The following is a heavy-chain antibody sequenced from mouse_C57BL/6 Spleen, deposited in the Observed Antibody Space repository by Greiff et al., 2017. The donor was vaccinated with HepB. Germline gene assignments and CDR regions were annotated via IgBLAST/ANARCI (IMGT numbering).Heavy chain of an antibody. CDR1: GFSLTSYG. V-gene: IGHV2-5*01. J-gene: IGHJ2*01. CDR3: AKEGGIYYGTFDY. D-gene: IGHD2-1*01. Sequence: VQLQQSGPGLVQPSQSLSITCPVSGFSLTSYGVHWVRQSPGKGLEWLGVIWRGGSTDYNAAFMSRLSITKDNSKSQVFFKMNSLQADDTAIYYCAKEGGIYYGTFDYWGQGTTLTVSS. CDR2: IWRGGST.